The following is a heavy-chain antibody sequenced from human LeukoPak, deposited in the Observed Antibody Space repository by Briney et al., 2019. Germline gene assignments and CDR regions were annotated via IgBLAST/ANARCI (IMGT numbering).Heavy chain of an antibody. Sequence: SETLSLTCTVSGGSISSYYWSWIRQPPGKGLEWIGQIYFSGSANYNPSLKSRVTISVDTSNNQFTLQLSSVTAADTAVYYCARAVVVPAAWRFGYYSYMDVWGKGTTVTVSS. CDR3: ARAVVVPAAWRFGYYSYMDV. D-gene: IGHD2-2*01. CDR1: GGSISSYY. J-gene: IGHJ6*03. V-gene: IGHV4-59*01. CDR2: IYFSGSA.